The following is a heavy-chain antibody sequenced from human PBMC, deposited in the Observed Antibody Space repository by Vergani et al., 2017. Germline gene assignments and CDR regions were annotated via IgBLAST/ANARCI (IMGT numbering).Heavy chain of an antibody. D-gene: IGHD5-24*01. CDR1: GGTFSSYA. CDR3: ARHVEMAPSRIQDAFDI. Sequence: QVQLVQSGAEVKKPGSSVKVSCKASGGTFSSYAISWVRQAPGQGLEWMGRIIPIFGTANYAQKFQGRVTITADKSTSTAYMELSSLRSEDTAVYYCARHVEMAPSRIQDAFDIWGQGTMVTVSS. V-gene: IGHV1-69*14. CDR2: IIPIFGTA. J-gene: IGHJ3*02.